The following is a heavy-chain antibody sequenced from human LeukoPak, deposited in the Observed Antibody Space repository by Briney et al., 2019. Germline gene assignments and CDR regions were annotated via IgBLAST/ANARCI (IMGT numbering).Heavy chain of an antibody. Sequence: SETLSLTCTVSGGSISSGFYWGWIRQAPGKGLEWIGYINYRGSTYYKPSLKSRVTISVDTSKNQFSLKLTSVTAADTAVYYCTRLPQGGFSYGPLHVWGQGTTVTVSS. CDR1: GGSISSGFY. CDR3: TRLPQGGFSYGPLHV. V-gene: IGHV4-39*01. D-gene: IGHD5-18*01. J-gene: IGHJ6*02. CDR2: INYRGST.